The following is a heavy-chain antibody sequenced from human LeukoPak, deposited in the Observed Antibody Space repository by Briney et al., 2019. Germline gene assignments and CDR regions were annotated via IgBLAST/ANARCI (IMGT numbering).Heavy chain of an antibody. V-gene: IGHV3-23*01. CDR1: GFTFSSYA. Sequence: PGGSLRLSCAASGFTFSSYAMSWVRQAPGKGLEWVSAISGSGGNTYYADSVKGRFTISRDNSKNTLYLQMNSLRAEDTAVYYCAKVHRMITFGGVPVFDYWGQGTLVTVSS. CDR2: ISGSGGNT. J-gene: IGHJ4*02. CDR3: AKVHRMITFGGVPVFDY. D-gene: IGHD3-16*01.